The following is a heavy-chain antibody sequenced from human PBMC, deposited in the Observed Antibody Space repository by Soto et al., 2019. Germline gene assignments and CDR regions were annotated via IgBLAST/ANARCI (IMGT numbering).Heavy chain of an antibody. CDR1: GFTFSSYA. Sequence: QVQLVESGGGVVQPGRSLRLSCAASGFTFSSYAMHWVRQAPGKGLEWVAVISYDGSNKYYADSVKGRFTISRDNSKNTLYLQMNSLTAEDTAVYYCARDHRRGYSYGAFGFYYYGMDVWGQGTTVTVSS. D-gene: IGHD5-18*01. J-gene: IGHJ6*02. V-gene: IGHV3-30-3*01. CDR2: ISYDGSNK. CDR3: ARDHRRGYSYGAFGFYYYGMDV.